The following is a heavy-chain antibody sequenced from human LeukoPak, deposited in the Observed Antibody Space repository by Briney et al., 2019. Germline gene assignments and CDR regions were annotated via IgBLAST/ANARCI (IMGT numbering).Heavy chain of an antibody. D-gene: IGHD7-27*01. CDR2: IYTSGST. Sequence: SETLSLTCTVSGGSISSYYWSWIRQPAGKGLGWIGRIYTSGSTNYNPSLKSRVTMSVDTSKNQFSLKLSSVTAADTAVYYCARSEDQTGDFDYWGQGTLVTVSS. CDR1: GGSISSYY. V-gene: IGHV4-4*07. CDR3: ARSEDQTGDFDY. J-gene: IGHJ4*02.